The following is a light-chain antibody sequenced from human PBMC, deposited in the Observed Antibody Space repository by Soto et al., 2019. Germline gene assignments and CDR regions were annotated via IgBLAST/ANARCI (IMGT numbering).Light chain of an antibody. Sequence: EIVLTQAPGTLSLSTGERATLSCRASQRISSSNLAWYQQKPCQAPRLLLYGASNMAAGIRDRFSGSGSGKDFTLTISRMTPEDFVVYYCQQYGREHDWDRWTFGQGTKVEVK. V-gene: IGKV3-20*01. CDR1: QRISSSN. J-gene: IGKJ1*01. CDR3: QQYGREHDWDRWT. CDR2: GAS.